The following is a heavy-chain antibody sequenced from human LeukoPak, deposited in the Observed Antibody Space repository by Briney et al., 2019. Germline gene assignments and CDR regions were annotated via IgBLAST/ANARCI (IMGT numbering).Heavy chain of an antibody. CDR2: ISGSGGST. J-gene: IGHJ4*02. Sequence: GGSLRLSCVASGFTFSTYGMNWVRQAPGKGLEWVSAISGSGGSTYYADSVKGRFTISRDNSKNTLYVQMNSLRAEDTALYYCAKDRLYDSSGYYGYYFDYWGQGTLVTVSS. CDR3: AKDRLYDSSGYYGYYFDY. D-gene: IGHD3-22*01. V-gene: IGHV3-23*01. CDR1: GFTFSTYG.